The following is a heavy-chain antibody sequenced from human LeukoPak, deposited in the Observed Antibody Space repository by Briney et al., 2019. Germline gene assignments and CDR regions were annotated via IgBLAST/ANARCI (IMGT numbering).Heavy chain of an antibody. J-gene: IGHJ4*02. CDR1: GGTFSSYA. CDR3: ARDRGLEFDY. CDR2: ISAYNGNT. Sequence: ASVKVSCKASGGTFSSYAISWVRQAPGQGLEWMGWISAYNGNTNYAQKLQGRVTMTTDTSTSTAYMELRSLRSDDTAVYYCARDRGLEFDYWGQGTLVTVSS. V-gene: IGHV1-18*01. D-gene: IGHD3-3*01.